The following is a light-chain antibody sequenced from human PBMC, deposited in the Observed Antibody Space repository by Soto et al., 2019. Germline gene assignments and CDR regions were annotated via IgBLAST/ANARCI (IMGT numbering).Light chain of an antibody. CDR2: DVN. CDR3: SSYTNTNTLV. V-gene: IGLV2-14*01. CDR1: TSDVGGYNH. Sequence: QSALIQPASVSGSPGQSITISCTGTTSDVGGYNHVSGFQQHPGKVPKLMIYDVNNRPSGVSNRFSGSKSGNTASLTISGLQAEDEADYYCSSYTNTNTLVFGGGTKLTVL. J-gene: IGLJ2*01.